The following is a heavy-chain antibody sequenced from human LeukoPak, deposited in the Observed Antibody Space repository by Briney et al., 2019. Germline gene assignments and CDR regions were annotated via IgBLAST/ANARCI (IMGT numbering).Heavy chain of an antibody. V-gene: IGHV3-23*01. CDR1: GFTFSSFA. J-gene: IGHJ4*02. CDR2: ISDNSGNT. CDR3: AREDYCSGGSCQHQSFGFDY. D-gene: IGHD2-15*01. Sequence: PGGSLRLSCAASGFTFSSFAMSWVRQAPGQGLEWVSAISDNSGNTYYADSVKGRFTISRDNSKNTLYLQMNSLRAEDTAVYYCAREDYCSGGSCQHQSFGFDYWGQGTLVTVSS.